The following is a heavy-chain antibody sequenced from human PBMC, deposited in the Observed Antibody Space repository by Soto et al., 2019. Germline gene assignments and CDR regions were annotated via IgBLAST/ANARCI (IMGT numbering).Heavy chain of an antibody. Sequence: QVQLQESGPGLVKPSQTLSLTCTVSGGSISSGGYYWSWIRQHPGKGLEWIGYIYYSGSTYYTPSLKSRVTISVDTPKNQFSLKLSSVTAADTAVYSCARCDVITNNWFDPWGQGTLVTVSS. CDR3: ARCDVITNNWFDP. D-gene: IGHD3-22*01. J-gene: IGHJ5*02. CDR1: GGSISSGGYY. V-gene: IGHV4-31*03. CDR2: IYYSGST.